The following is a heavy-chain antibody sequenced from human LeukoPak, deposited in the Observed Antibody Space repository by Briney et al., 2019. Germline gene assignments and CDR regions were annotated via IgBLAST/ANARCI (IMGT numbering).Heavy chain of an antibody. CDR2: IWHDGSHK. J-gene: IGHJ4*02. V-gene: IGHV3-33*01. Sequence: GRSLRLSCAASGFAFNTYAMHWVRQAPGQGLEWVALIWHDGSHKFYSNSVRGQFTISRDNSKNTVSLQMNNLRPEDTAVYYCAREIFGSGSYPAFWGEGTLVTVSS. D-gene: IGHD3-10*01. CDR1: GFAFNTYA. CDR3: AREIFGSGSYPAF.